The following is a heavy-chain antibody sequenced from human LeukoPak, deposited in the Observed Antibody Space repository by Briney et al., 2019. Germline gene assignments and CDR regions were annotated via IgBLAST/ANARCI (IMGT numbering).Heavy chain of an antibody. D-gene: IGHD3-10*01. CDR1: GFTFSSYD. CDR3: AREGGDYYGSGSYFDY. Sequence: GGSLRLSCAASGFTFSSYDMHWVRQATGKGLEWVSAIGTAGDTYYPGSVKGRFTISRENAKNSLYLQMNSLRAEDTAVYYCAREGGDYYGSGSYFDYWGQGTLVTVSS. J-gene: IGHJ4*02. V-gene: IGHV3-13*01. CDR2: IGTAGDT.